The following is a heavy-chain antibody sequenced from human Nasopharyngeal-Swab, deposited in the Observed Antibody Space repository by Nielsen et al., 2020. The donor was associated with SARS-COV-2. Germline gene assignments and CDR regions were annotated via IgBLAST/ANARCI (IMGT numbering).Heavy chain of an antibody. D-gene: IGHD3-16*02. J-gene: IGHJ6*03. CDR3: ARQGVFVPAYFHQYYMDV. CDR1: GFSFSTYW. CDR2: IKQDGGEK. V-gene: IGHV3-7*03. Sequence: GGSLRLSCAASGFSFSTYWMTWVRQAPGKGLEWVANIKQDGGEKYYVDSVKGRFTVSRDNPKNLLYLQVNSLRAEDPAVYYCARQGVFVPAYFHQYYMDVWGKGTTVTVSS.